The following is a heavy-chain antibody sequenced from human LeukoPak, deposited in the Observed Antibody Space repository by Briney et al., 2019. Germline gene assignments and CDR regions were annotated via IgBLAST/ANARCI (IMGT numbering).Heavy chain of an antibody. CDR2: MNPNSGNT. CDR1: GGTFSSYA. D-gene: IGHD3-22*01. J-gene: IGHJ2*01. Sequence: ASVKVSCKASGGTFSSYAISWVRQATGQGLEWMGWMNPNSGNTGYAQKFQGRVTMTRNTSISTAYMELSSLRSEDTAVYYCARFYDSSGGDWYFDLWGRGTLVTVSS. CDR3: ARFYDSSGGDWYFDL. V-gene: IGHV1-8*02.